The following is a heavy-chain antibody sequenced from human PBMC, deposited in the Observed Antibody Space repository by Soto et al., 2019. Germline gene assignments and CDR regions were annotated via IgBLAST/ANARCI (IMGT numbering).Heavy chain of an antibody. Sequence: ASVKVSCKASGYTFTSYYMHWVRQAPGQGLEWMGIINPSGGSTSYAQKFQGRVTMTRDTSTSTVYMELSSLRSEDTAVYYCARDPIAVAGPYYYYGMTVWAQGPTATVS. CDR2: INPSGGST. V-gene: IGHV1-46*01. D-gene: IGHD6-19*01. CDR1: GYTFTSYY. J-gene: IGHJ6*02. CDR3: ARDPIAVAGPYYYYGMTV.